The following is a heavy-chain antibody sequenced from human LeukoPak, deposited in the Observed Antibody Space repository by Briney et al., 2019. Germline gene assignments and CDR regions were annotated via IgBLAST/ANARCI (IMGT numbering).Heavy chain of an antibody. J-gene: IGHJ4*02. Sequence: GGSLRLSCGASGFTFGTYWMTWVRQAPGKGLEWVATIKPDGSEQYYLDSVKGRFTISRDNARDSLYLQMNSLRDDDTSVYYCARDASALYWGRGTPVTVSS. CDR2: IKPDGSEQ. D-gene: IGHD6-19*01. CDR1: GFTFGTYW. CDR3: ARDASALY. V-gene: IGHV3-7*01.